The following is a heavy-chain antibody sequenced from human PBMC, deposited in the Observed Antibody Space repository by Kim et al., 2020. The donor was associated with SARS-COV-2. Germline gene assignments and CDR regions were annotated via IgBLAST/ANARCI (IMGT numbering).Heavy chain of an antibody. J-gene: IGHJ4*02. CDR1: GFTFSSYW. V-gene: IGHV3-74*01. CDR3: ARVSYYDERIFDY. D-gene: IGHD3-22*01. Sequence: GGSLRLSCAASGFTFSSYWMHWVRQAPGKGLVWVSRINSDGSSTSYADSVKGRFTISRDNAKNTLYLQMNSLRAEDTAVYYCARVSYYDERIFDYWGQGTLVTVSS. CDR2: INSDGSST.